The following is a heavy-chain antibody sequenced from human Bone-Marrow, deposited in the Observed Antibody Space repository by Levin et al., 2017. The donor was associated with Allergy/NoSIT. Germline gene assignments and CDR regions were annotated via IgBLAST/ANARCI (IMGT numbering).Heavy chain of an antibody. D-gene: IGHD3-22*01. J-gene: IGHJ4*02. V-gene: IGHV5-51*01. CDR1: GDSLFNSW. Sequence: GGSLRLSCKASGDSLFNSWIGWLRQMPGKGLEWMAIISPGDSDTRYNPSFQGQVTISADQSGTTAYLQWSSLRVSDTAIYFCARLAYYDRRYFDSWGQGTLVTVSS. CDR3: ARLAYYDRRYFDS. CDR2: ISPGDSDT.